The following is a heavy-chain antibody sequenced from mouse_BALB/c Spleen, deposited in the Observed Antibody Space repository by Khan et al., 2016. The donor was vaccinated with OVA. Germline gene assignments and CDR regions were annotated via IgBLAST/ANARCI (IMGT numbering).Heavy chain of an antibody. J-gene: IGHJ2*01. CDR1: GYSITSDYA. CDR3: ARGNYGY. Sequence: EVKLLESGPGLVKPSQSLSLTCTVTGYSITSDYAWNWIRQFPGNKLEWMGYISYSGSTSYNPSLTSRISITRDTSKNQFFLQLNSVTTEDTATYYGARGNYGYWGQGTTLTVSS. D-gene: IGHD1-1*01. V-gene: IGHV3-2*02. CDR2: ISYSGST.